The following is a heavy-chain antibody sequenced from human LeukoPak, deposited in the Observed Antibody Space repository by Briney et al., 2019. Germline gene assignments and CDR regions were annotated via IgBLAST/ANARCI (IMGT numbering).Heavy chain of an antibody. CDR3: ASSLAVRNTFEI. D-gene: IGHD6-19*01. J-gene: IGHJ3*02. CDR1: GYTFTSYG. CDR2: ISAYNGNT. V-gene: IGHV1-18*01. Sequence: EASVKVSCKASGYTFTSYGISWVRQAPGQGLEWMGWISAYNGNTNYAQKLQGRVTMTTDTSTSTAYMELRSLRSDDTAVYYCASSLAVRNTFEIWGQGTMVTVSS.